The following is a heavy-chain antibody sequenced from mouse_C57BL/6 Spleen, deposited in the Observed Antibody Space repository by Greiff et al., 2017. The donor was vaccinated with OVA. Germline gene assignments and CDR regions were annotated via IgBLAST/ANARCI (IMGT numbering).Heavy chain of an antibody. J-gene: IGHJ3*01. CDR1: GYTFTSYW. Sequence: VQLQQPGAELVMPGASVKLSCKASGYTFTSYWMHWVKQRPGQGLEWIGEIDPSDSYTNYNQKFKGKSTLTVDKSSSTAYMQLSSLTSEDSAVYYCARTLDGYWGFAYWGQGTLVTVSA. V-gene: IGHV1-69*01. D-gene: IGHD2-3*01. CDR2: IDPSDSYT. CDR3: ARTLDGYWGFAY.